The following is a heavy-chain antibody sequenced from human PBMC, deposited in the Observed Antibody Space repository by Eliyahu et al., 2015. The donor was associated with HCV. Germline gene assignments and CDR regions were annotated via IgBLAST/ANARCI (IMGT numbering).Heavy chain of an antibody. V-gene: IGHV6-1*01. D-gene: IGHD6-6*01. CDR2: TYYRSKXYN. CDR3: ARGGVSGIAARPGFDY. CDR1: XDSVSXNXXX. Sequence: QVQLQQSGPGLVKPSQTLSLTCXIXXDSVSXNXXXWNWIRQSPSRGLEWLGRTYYRSKXYNDYAVSVKSRITINPDTSKNQFSLQLNSVTPEDTAVYYCARGGVSGIAARPGFDYWGQGTLVTVSS. J-gene: IGHJ4*02.